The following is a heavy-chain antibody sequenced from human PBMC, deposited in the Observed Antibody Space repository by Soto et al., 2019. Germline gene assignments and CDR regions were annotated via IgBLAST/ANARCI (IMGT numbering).Heavy chain of an antibody. V-gene: IGHV4-31*02. J-gene: IGHJ4*02. CDR3: ALGDCVTTSCYSGGAYFAS. D-gene: IGHD2-2*01. Sequence: WTWIRQHPETGLEWIGYIADGGLTHDSSSFRSRAVMSVDTSKNEFSLRVASVTAADTAVYYCALGDCVTTSCYSGGAYFASWGQGTLVTVSS. CDR2: IADGGLT.